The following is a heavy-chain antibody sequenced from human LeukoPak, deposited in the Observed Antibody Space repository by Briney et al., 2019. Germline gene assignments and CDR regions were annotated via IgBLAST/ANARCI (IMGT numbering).Heavy chain of an antibody. J-gene: IGHJ4*02. CDR3: AKDRPPRSGYCSSTSCPEY. Sequence: GGSLRLSCAASGFTFSSYAMSWVRQAPGKGLEWVSAISGSGGSTYYAGSVKGRFTISRDNSKNTLYLQMNSLRAEDTAVYYCAKDRPPRSGYCSSTSCPEYWGQGTLVTVSS. D-gene: IGHD2-2*03. CDR1: GFTFSSYA. V-gene: IGHV3-23*01. CDR2: ISGSGGST.